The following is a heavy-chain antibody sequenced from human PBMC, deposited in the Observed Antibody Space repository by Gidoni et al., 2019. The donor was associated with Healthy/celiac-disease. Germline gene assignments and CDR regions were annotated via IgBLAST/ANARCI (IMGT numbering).Heavy chain of an antibody. CDR2: ISSSGSTI. V-gene: IGHV3-21*01. Sequence: EVQLVESGGGLVKPGGSLRTSCAASGFTFSSYSMNWVRQAPGKGLEWVSSISSSGSTIYYADSVKGRFTISRDNAKNSLYLQMNSLRAEDTAVYYCVRDQAVADYWGQGTLVTASS. D-gene: IGHD6-19*01. CDR1: GFTFSSYS. J-gene: IGHJ4*02. CDR3: VRDQAVADY.